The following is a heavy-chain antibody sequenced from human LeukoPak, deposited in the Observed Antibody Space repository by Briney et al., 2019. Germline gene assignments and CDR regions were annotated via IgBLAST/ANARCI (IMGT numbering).Heavy chain of an antibody. CDR3: ARGRHIAVSFDY. CDR2: IYYSGST. D-gene: IGHD6-19*01. Sequence: SETLSLTCTVSGGSISTYYWSWIRQPPGKGLEWIGHIYYSGSTNYNPSLKSRVTISVDTSKNKFCLKLNSVTAADTAVYYCARGRHIAVSFDYWGQGTLVTVSS. CDR1: GGSISTYY. V-gene: IGHV4-59*01. J-gene: IGHJ4*02.